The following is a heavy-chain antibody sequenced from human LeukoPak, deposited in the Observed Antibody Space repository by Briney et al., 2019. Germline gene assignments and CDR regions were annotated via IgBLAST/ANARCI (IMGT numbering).Heavy chain of an antibody. CDR2: ISGSGGST. Sequence: GGSLRLSCAASGFTFSSYAMSWVRQAPGKGLEWVSAISGSGGSTYYADSVKGRFTISRDNSKNTLYLQMNSLRAEDTAVYYCAKDVSSGRYTDYDDYWGQGTLVTVSS. J-gene: IGHJ4*02. CDR3: AKDVSSGRYTDYDDY. CDR1: GFTFSSYA. V-gene: IGHV3-23*01. D-gene: IGHD6-19*01.